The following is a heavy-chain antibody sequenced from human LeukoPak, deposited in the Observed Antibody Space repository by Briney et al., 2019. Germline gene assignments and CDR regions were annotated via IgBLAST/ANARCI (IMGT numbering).Heavy chain of an antibody. V-gene: IGHV1-46*01. D-gene: IGHD4-23*01. CDR3: ARGWLAETTVVTPYNY. CDR1: GYTFTSYY. Sequence: ASVKVSCKASGYTFTSYYMHWVRQAPGQGLKWMGIINPSGGSTSYAQKFQGRVTMTRDTSTSTVYMELSSLRSEDTAVYYCARGWLAETTVVTPYNYWGQGTLVTVSS. J-gene: IGHJ4*02. CDR2: INPSGGST.